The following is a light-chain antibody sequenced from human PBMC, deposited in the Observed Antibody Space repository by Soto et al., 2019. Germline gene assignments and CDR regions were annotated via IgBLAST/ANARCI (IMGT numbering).Light chain of an antibody. J-gene: IGLJ2*01. Sequence: QSALTQPASVSGSPGQSITISCTGTSSDVGDYDYVSWYQQHPGKAPKLMISEVSNRPSGVSNRFSGSKSGNTASLTISGLQAEDDADYYCSSYTSSGTLVFGGGTQLTVL. CDR2: EVS. CDR3: SSYTSSGTLV. V-gene: IGLV2-14*01. CDR1: SSDVGDYDY.